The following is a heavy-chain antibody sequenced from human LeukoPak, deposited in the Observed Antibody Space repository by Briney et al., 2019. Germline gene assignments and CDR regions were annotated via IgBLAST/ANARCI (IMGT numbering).Heavy chain of an antibody. CDR1: GFTFSTYG. CDR2: IKQDGSEK. J-gene: IGHJ6*02. V-gene: IGHV3-7*01. CDR3: ARGGRTTWHGMDV. Sequence: GGSLRLSCAASGFTFSTYGMHWVRQAPGKGLEWVANIKQDGSEKYYVDSVKGRFTISRDNSKNTLYLQMNSLRAEDTAVYYCARGGRTTWHGMDVWGQGTTVTVSS. D-gene: IGHD4-17*01.